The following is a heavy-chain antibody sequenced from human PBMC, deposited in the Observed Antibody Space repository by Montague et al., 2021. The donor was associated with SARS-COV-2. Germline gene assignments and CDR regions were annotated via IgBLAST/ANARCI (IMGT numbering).Heavy chain of an antibody. J-gene: IGHJ4*02. CDR1: GFTFSSYG. D-gene: IGHD3-16*02. CDR2: ISYDGSNK. V-gene: IGHV3-30*18. CDR3: AKDLYDYVWGSYRSTGACNDY. Sequence: SLRLSCAASGFTFSSYGMHWVRQAPGKGLEWVAVISYDGSNKYYAGSVQGRFTISRDNSKNTLYPQMNSLRAEDTAVYYCAKDLYDYVWGSYRSTGACNDYWGQGTLVTVSS.